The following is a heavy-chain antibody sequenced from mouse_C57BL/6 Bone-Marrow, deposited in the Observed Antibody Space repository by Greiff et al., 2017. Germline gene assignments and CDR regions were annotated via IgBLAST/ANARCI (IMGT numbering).Heavy chain of an antibody. D-gene: IGHD1-1*01. CDR2: IDPANGDT. J-gene: IGHJ2*01. CDR3: TTHGSPDY. Sequence: EVQLQQSGAELVRPGASVKLSCTASGFNIKDDYMHWVKQRPEQGLEWIGWIDPANGDTEYASKFQGKATITADTSSNTAYLQLSSLTSEDTAVYYCTTHGSPDYWGQGTTLTVSS. CDR1: GFNIKDDY. V-gene: IGHV14-4*01.